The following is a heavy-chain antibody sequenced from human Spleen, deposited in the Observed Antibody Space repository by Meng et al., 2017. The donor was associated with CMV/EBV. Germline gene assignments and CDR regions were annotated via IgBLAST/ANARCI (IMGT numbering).Heavy chain of an antibody. J-gene: IGHJ6*02. D-gene: IGHD3-3*01. Sequence: SETLSLTCTVSGDSISSYYWSWIRQPPGKGLEWIGYVYHSGHTNYNPPLKSRVTISVDMSRNQFSLTLKSVTAADTAVYYCARDRVTIFGANGMDVWGQGTTVTVSS. CDR2: VYHSGHT. CDR1: GDSISSYY. V-gene: IGHV4-59*13. CDR3: ARDRVTIFGANGMDV.